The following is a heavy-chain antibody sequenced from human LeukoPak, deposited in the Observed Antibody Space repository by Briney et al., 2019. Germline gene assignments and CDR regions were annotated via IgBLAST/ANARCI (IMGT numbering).Heavy chain of an antibody. Sequence: SETLSLTCTVSGGSISSSSYYWGWIRQPPGKGLEWIGSIYYSGSTYYNPSLKSRVTISVDTSKNQFSLKLSSVTAADTAVYYCARAKYYDFWSGYYNGSWDYWGQGTLVTVSS. V-gene: IGHV4-39*01. CDR1: GGSISSSSYY. D-gene: IGHD3-3*01. CDR3: ARAKYYDFWSGYYNGSWDY. CDR2: IYYSGST. J-gene: IGHJ4*02.